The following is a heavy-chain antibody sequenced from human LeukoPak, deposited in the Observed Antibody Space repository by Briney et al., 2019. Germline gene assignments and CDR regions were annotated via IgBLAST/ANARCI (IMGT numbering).Heavy chain of an antibody. D-gene: IGHD3-3*01. CDR2: IYYSGST. CDR3: ARVSADYDFWSGYSTATLYYYYGMDV. Sequence: PSETLSLTCTVSGVSISSYYWSWIRQPPGKGLEWIGYIYYSGSTNYNPSLKSRVTISVDTSKNQFSLKLSSVTAADTAVYYCARVSADYDFWSGYSTATLYYYYGMDVWGQGTTVTVSS. J-gene: IGHJ6*02. V-gene: IGHV4-59*01. CDR1: GVSISSYY.